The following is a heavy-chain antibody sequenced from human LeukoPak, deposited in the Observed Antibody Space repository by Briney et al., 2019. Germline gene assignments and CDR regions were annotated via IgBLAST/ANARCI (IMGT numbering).Heavy chain of an antibody. CDR2: IKQDGSEK. V-gene: IGHV3-7*01. CDR3: ARYTYSYRFYYYYYMDV. Sequence: GGSLRLSCAASGFAFSSYWMSWVRQAPGKGLEWVANIKQDGSEKYYVDSVKGRFTISRDNAKNSLYLQMNSLRAEDTAVYYCARYTYSYRFYYYYYMDVWGKGTTVTVSS. J-gene: IGHJ6*03. D-gene: IGHD3-16*02. CDR1: GFAFSSYW.